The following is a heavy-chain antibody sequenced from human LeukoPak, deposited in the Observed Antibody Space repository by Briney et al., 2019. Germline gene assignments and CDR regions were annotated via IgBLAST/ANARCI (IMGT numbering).Heavy chain of an antibody. CDR1: GYTLTDHY. D-gene: IGHD2/OR15-2a*01. Sequence: ASVKVSCKASGYTLTDHYMHWLRQTPGRGLEWMGWINPTNGIAVYGQAFQGRVTMTRDTSISTVYMELTNLRSDDTGVYYCAKEVYSNGPDPWGPGSLVTVSS. V-gene: IGHV1-2*02. J-gene: IGHJ5*02. CDR2: INPTNGIA. CDR3: AKEVYSNGPDP.